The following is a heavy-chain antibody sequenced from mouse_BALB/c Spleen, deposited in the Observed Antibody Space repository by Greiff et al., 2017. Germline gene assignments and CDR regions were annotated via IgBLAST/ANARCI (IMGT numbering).Heavy chain of an antibody. CDR1: GYTFSSYW. Sequence: QVQLQQSGAELMKPGASVKISCKATGYTFSSYWIEWVKQRPGHGLEWIGEILPGSGSTNYNEKFKGKATFTADTSSNTAYMQLSSLTSEDSAVYYCARILLRLYYAMDYWGQGTSVTVSS. V-gene: IGHV1-9*01. D-gene: IGHD1-2*01. J-gene: IGHJ4*01. CDR3: ARILLRLYYAMDY. CDR2: ILPGSGST.